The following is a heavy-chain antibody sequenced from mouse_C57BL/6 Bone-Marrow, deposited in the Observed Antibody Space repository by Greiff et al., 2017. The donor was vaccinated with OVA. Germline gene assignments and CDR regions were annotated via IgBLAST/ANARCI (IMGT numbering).Heavy chain of an antibody. CDR1: GFSLTSYG. Sequence: QVHVKQSGPGLVQPSQSLSITCTVSGFSLTSYGVHWVRQSPGKGLEWLGVIWSGGSTDYNAAFISRLSISKDNSKSQVFFKMNSLQADDTAIYYCASLASPYAMDYWGQGTSVTVSS. V-gene: IGHV2-2*01. J-gene: IGHJ4*01. D-gene: IGHD6-1*01. CDR3: ASLASPYAMDY. CDR2: IWSGGST.